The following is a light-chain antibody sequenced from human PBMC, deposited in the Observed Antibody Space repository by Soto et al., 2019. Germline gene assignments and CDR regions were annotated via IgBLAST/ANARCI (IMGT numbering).Light chain of an antibody. CDR1: QSVSYTF. Sequence: EIVSTQSPSTLSLSPGARATLSCRASQSVSYTFLAWYQQKPGQAPRLLIHGAFSRATGIPDRFSGSGSGTDFTLTISTLEPEDSAVYYCQQYGTSPLTSAGRAKV. V-gene: IGKV3-20*01. CDR3: QQYGTSPLT. CDR2: GAF. J-gene: IGKJ4*01.